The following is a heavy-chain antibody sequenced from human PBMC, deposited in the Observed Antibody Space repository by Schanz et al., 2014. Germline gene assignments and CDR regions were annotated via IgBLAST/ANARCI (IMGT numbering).Heavy chain of an antibody. J-gene: IGHJ3*02. CDR1: RIIFGTYS. D-gene: IGHD5-12*01. CDR2: INSRSNFI. CDR3: AGAVATIRADSFDI. Sequence: VFLAESGGGVVQPGRSLRLSCAASRIIFGTYSMNWIRQTPKGLEWVSSINSRSNFIYYADSVKGRFTISRDNAKNSLYLQMNSLRAEDTAVYYCAGAVATIRADSFDIWGQGTMVAVSS. V-gene: IGHV3-21*01.